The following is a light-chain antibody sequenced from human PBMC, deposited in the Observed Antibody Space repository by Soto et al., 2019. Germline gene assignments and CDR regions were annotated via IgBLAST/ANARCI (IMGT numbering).Light chain of an antibody. CDR3: CSYGCRNTLVL. CDR1: SSDVGSYNL. CDR2: EVS. Sequence: QSVLTQPASVSGSPGQSITISCTGTSSDVGSYNLVSWYQQHPGKAPKLMIYEVSERPSGVSRRFSGSKSGNTASLTISGLQAEDEADYFCSYGCRNTLVLFGGGTKVTVL. V-gene: IGLV2-23*02. J-gene: IGLJ2*01.